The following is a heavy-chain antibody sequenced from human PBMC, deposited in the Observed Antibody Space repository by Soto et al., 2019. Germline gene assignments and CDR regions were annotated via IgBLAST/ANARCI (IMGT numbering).Heavy chain of an antibody. V-gene: IGHV1-69*02. CDR1: GDTFAFCS. CDR2: INPILSMS. CDR3: ATSYGSGYRAFDY. J-gene: IGHJ4*02. Sequence: QVQLVQSGAEVKRPGSSVKVSCEASGDTFAFCSINWVRQAPGLGLEWMGRINPILSMSNYAQRFQGRVTMTADKSTSTAYMVLNSLRSEDTAIYYCATSYGSGYRAFDYWGQGALVTVSS. D-gene: IGHD3-10*01.